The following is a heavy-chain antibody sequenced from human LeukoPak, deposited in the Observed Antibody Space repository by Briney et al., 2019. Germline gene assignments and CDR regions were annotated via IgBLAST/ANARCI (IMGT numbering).Heavy chain of an antibody. CDR2: IYYSGST. J-gene: IGHJ5*02. Sequence: SETLSLTCTVSGGSVSSGSYYWSWIRQPPGTGLEWIGYIYYSGSTNYNPSLKSRVTISVDTSKNQFSLKLSSVTAADTAVYYCARDGGDFWSGYYNWFDPWGQGTLVTVSS. CDR1: GGSVSSGSYY. D-gene: IGHD3-3*01. CDR3: ARDGGDFWSGYYNWFDP. V-gene: IGHV4-61*01.